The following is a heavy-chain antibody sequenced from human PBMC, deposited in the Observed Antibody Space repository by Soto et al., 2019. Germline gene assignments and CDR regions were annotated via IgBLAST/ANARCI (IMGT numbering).Heavy chain of an antibody. CDR1: GGTFSSYA. CDR2: IIPIFGTA. V-gene: IGHV1-69*06. Sequence: SSVKVSCKASGGTFSSYAISWVRQAPGQGLEWMGGIIPIFGTANYAQKFQGRVTITADKSTSTAYMELSSLRSEDTAVYYCARVNDCGHYPQPNYYGIDIWGQGTPVT. J-gene: IGHJ6*02. CDR3: ARVNDCGHYPQPNYYGIDI. D-gene: IGHD4-17*01.